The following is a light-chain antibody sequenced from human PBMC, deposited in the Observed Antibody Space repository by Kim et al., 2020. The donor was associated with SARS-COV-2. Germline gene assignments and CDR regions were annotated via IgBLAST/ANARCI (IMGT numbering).Light chain of an antibody. Sequence: ETVMTQSPATLSGSPGERATLSCRASQSVTTNLAWYQQSPGQPPRLLIYGAFTRATGIPARFSGSGSGTEFTLTISSLQSEDLAVYHCQQYHYWPYTFGQGTKLEI. CDR1: QSVTTN. J-gene: IGKJ2*01. CDR2: GAF. CDR3: QQYHYWPYT. V-gene: IGKV3-15*01.